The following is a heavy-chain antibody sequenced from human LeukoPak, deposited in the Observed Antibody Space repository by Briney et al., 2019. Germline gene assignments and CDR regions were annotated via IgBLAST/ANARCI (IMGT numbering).Heavy chain of an antibody. CDR1: GYTFTGYD. Sequence: ASVKVSCKASGYTFTGYDMHWGRQAPGQGLEWMGWINPNSGGTNYAQKFQGRVTMTRDTSISTPYMELSRLRSDDTAVYYCARDRGVPAANYYYMDVWGKGTTVTISS. CDR3: ARDRGVPAANYYYMDV. V-gene: IGHV1-2*02. CDR2: INPNSGGT. J-gene: IGHJ6*03. D-gene: IGHD2-2*01.